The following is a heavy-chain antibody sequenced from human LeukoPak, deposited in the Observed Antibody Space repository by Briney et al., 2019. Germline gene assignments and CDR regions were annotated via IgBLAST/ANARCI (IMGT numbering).Heavy chain of an antibody. J-gene: IGHJ6*04. CDR1: GYTFTGYY. V-gene: IGHV1-2*02. CDR2: INPNSGGT. D-gene: IGHD2-2*01. Sequence: ASVKVSCKASGYTFTGYYMHWVRQAPGQGLEWIGWINPNSGGTNYAQKFQGRVTMTRNTSISTAYMELSRLRSDDTAVYYCAKARGLYCSSTSCYDCDVWGKGTTVTVSS. CDR3: AKARGLYCSSTSCYDCDV.